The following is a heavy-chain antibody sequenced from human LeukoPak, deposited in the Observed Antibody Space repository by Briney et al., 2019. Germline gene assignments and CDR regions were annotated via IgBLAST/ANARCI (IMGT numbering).Heavy chain of an antibody. D-gene: IGHD5-18*01. V-gene: IGHV4-4*02. CDR3: ARDAYGYGHT. CDR1: GDSINSLDL. J-gene: IGHJ5*02. Sequence: PSETLSLTCTVSGDSINSLDLWSWVRQPPGKGLEWIGEMYLSGTTHSNPSVKSRVTISIDKSKNQFFLNLSSVTAADTAVYYCARDAYGYGHTLGQGTLVTVSS. CDR2: MYLSGTT.